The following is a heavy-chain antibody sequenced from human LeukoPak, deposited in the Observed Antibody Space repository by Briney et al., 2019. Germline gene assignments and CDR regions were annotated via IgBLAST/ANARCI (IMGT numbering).Heavy chain of an antibody. CDR1: GFTFSTYG. V-gene: IGHV3-30*18. D-gene: IGHD6-19*01. CDR3: AKDPGYTSGVDY. J-gene: IGHJ4*02. CDR2: ISYDGNNN. Sequence: PGRSLRLSCAASGFTFSTYGMHWVRQAPGKGLVWVAVISYDGNNNYYADSVKGPFTISRDNSKNTLYLQMNSLRAEDTAVYYCAKDPGYTSGVDYWGQGTLVTVSS.